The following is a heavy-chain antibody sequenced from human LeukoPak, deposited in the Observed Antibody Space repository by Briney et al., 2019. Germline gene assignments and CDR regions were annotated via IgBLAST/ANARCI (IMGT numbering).Heavy chain of an antibody. CDR1: GFTFGDYA. V-gene: IGHV3-49*04. Sequence: GGSLRLSCTASGFTFGDYAMTWVRQAPGEGLEWVGFIRSKIYGGTPEYAASVKGRFTISRDDSKGIAYLQMNSLKTEDTAVYYCTRDQTPYYWGQGTLVTVSS. CDR3: TRDQTPYY. J-gene: IGHJ4*02. CDR2: IRSKIYGGTP.